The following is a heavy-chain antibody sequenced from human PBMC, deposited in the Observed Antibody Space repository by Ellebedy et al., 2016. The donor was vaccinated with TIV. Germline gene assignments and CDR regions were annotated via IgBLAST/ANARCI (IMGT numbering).Heavy chain of an antibody. D-gene: IGHD3-22*01. CDR3: ARANYYDSSGYYHHCFDY. Sequence: GGSLRLSXAASGFTFSSYWMSWVRQAPGKGLEWVANIKQDGSEKYYVDSVKGRFTISRDNAKNSLYLQMNSLRAEDTAVYYCARANYYDSSGYYHHCFDYWGQGTLVTVSS. V-gene: IGHV3-7*01. CDR2: IKQDGSEK. J-gene: IGHJ4*02. CDR1: GFTFSSYW.